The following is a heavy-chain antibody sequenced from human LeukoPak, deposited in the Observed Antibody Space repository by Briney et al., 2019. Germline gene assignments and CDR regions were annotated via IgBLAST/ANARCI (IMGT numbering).Heavy chain of an antibody. V-gene: IGHV4-38-2*02. D-gene: IGHD1-26*01. CDR2: IYHSGST. CDR3: ARVPRYSGYDYYYYMDV. CDR1: GYSISSGYY. J-gene: IGHJ6*03. Sequence: KPSETLSLTCTVSGYSISSGYYWGWIRQPPGKGLEWIGSIYHSGSTYYNPSLKSRVTISVDTSKNQFSLKLSSVTAADTAVYYCARVPRYSGYDYYYYMDVWGKGTTVTVSS.